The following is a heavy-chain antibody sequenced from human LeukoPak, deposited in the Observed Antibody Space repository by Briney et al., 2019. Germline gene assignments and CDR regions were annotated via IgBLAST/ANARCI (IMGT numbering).Heavy chain of an antibody. J-gene: IGHJ5*02. CDR3: AREGYDYVWGSLNWFDP. V-gene: IGHV1-2*06. D-gene: IGHD3-16*01. Sequence: ASVKVSCKASGYTFTGYYMHWVRQTPGQGLEWMGRINPNSGGTNYAQKFQGRVTMTRDTSISTAYMELGRLRSDDTAVYYCAREGYDYVWGSLNWFDPWGQGTLVTVSS. CDR2: INPNSGGT. CDR1: GYTFTGYY.